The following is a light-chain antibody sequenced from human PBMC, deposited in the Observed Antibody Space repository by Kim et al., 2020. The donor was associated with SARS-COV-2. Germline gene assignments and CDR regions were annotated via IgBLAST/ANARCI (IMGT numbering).Light chain of an antibody. V-gene: IGLV2-11*01. CDR2: DVS. J-gene: IGLJ3*02. CDR3: CSYAGRYPWL. CDR1: TSDAGRYDY. Sequence: QSALTQPRSVSGSPGQSVTISCAGTTSDAGRYDYVSWYQQYPGKAPQLLIYDVSERPSGVPDRFSGAKSGSTASLTISGLQADDEADYYCCSYAGRYPWLFGGGTKVTVL.